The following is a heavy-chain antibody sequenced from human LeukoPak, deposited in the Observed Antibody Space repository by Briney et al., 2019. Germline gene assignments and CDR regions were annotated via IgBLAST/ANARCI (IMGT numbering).Heavy chain of an antibody. CDR1: GFTFSSYS. J-gene: IGHJ6*02. CDR3: ARAYTAMAYYYYYGMDV. Sequence: PGGSLRLSCAASGFTFSSYSMNWVRQAPGKGLEWVSSISSSSSYIYYADSVKGRFTISRDNAKNSLYLQMNSLRAEDTAVYYCARAYTAMAYYYYYGMDVWGQGTTVTVSS. CDR2: ISSSSSYI. V-gene: IGHV3-21*01. D-gene: IGHD5-18*01.